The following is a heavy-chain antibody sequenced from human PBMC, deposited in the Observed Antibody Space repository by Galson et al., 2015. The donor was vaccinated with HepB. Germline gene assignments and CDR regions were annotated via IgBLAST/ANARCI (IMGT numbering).Heavy chain of an antibody. Sequence: SLRLSCAASGFTFSSYSMNWVRQAPGKGLEWVSSISSSSSYIYYADSVKGRFTISRDNAKNSLYLQMNSLRAEDTAVYYCARAMNEQSSPETVAGDYWGQGTLVTVSS. CDR3: ARAMNEQSSPETVAGDY. CDR1: GFTFSSYS. V-gene: IGHV3-21*01. D-gene: IGHD4-23*01. J-gene: IGHJ4*02. CDR2: ISSSSSYI.